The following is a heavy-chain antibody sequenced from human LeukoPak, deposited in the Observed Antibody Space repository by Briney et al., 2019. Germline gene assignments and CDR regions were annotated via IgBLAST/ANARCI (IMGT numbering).Heavy chain of an antibody. CDR2: FHFSGST. V-gene: IGHV4-59*01. J-gene: IGHJ3*02. Sequence: PSETPSLTCNVSGGSISSYYWSWIRQPPGKGLEWIGYFHFSGSTNYNPSLKSRVTISVDTSKNQFSLKLRSVTAADTAVYYCARFVGSSWLGFDIWGHGTMVTVSS. CDR3: ARFVGSSWLGFDI. D-gene: IGHD6-13*01. CDR1: GGSISSYY.